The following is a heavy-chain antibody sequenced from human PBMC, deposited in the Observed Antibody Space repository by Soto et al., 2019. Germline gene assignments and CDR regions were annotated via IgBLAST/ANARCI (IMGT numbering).Heavy chain of an antibody. D-gene: IGHD5-18*01. CDR1: GYTFTSYG. Sequence: GASVKVSCKASGYTFTSYGISWVRQAPGQGLEWMGWISAYNGNTNYAQKLQGRVTMTTDTSTSTAYMELRSLRSDDTAVYYCARARFIQLWLLREMDYWGQGTLVTVSS. J-gene: IGHJ4*02. CDR2: ISAYNGNT. V-gene: IGHV1-18*01. CDR3: ARARFIQLWLLREMDY.